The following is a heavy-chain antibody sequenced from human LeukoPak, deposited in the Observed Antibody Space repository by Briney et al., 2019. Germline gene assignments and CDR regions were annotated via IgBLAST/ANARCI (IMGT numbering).Heavy chain of an antibody. J-gene: IGHJ5*02. Sequence: SQTLSLTCAISGDSVSSTSAAWNWIRLSPSRGLEWLGRTYYNSRWYYDYGVSVKGRITVSPDTSKNQFSLQLKSVTPEDSAVYYCANGAYCSGGGCQNWFDPWGQGTLVSVSS. CDR3: ANGAYCSGGGCQNWFDP. CDR2: TYYNSRWYY. CDR1: GDSVSSTSAA. D-gene: IGHD2-8*02. V-gene: IGHV6-1*01.